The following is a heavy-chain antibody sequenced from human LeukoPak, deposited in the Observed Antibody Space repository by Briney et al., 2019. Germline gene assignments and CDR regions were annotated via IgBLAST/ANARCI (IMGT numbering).Heavy chain of an antibody. CDR2: ISYDGSNK. J-gene: IGHJ5*02. CDR3: AKDDLFSGELCPFDP. Sequence: GGSLRLSCAASGFTFSSYGMHWVRQAPGRGLEWVAVISYDGSNKYYADSVKGRFTISRDNSKNTLYLQMNSLRAEDTAVYYCAKDDLFSGELCPFDPWGQGTLVTVSS. D-gene: IGHD1-7*01. V-gene: IGHV3-30*18. CDR1: GFTFSSYG.